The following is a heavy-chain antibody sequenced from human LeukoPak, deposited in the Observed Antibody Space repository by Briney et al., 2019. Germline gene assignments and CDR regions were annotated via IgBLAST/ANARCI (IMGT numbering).Heavy chain of an antibody. D-gene: IGHD3-16*01. J-gene: IGHJ6*02. CDR1: GFTFSSCW. CDR2: INHNGNVN. Sequence: QPGGSLRLSCAASGFTFSSCWMNWARQAPGKGLEWVASINHNGNVNYYVDSVKGRFTISRDSAKNSLYLQMSNLRAEDTAVYFCARGGGLDVWGQGATVTVSS. V-gene: IGHV3-7*03. CDR3: ARGGGLDV.